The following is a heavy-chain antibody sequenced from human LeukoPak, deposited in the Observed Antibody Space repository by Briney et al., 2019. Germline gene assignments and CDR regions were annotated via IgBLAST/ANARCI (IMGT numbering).Heavy chain of an antibody. CDR1: GFAVTTNH. J-gene: IGHJ4*01. CDR3: SPSRAAGGETDY. CDR2: IYNTGDT. V-gene: IGHV3-53*01. D-gene: IGHD3-16*01. Sequence: GGSLRLSCAGAGFAVTTNHMTWVRQAPGKGLECVSIIYNTGDTFYEDSVRGRFTISRDISTNTVDLLMNSLRPEDTAVYYCSPSRAAGGETDYWGHGTLVTVSS.